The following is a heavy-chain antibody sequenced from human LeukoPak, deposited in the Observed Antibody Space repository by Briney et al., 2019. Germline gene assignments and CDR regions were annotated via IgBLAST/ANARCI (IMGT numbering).Heavy chain of an antibody. V-gene: IGHV3-11*01. CDR3: ARIYYDILTLYYMDV. Sequence: PGGSLRLSCAASGFTFSDYYMSWIRQAPGKGLEWVSYISSSGSTIYYADSVKGRFTISRDNAKNSLYLQMNSLRAEDTAVYYCARIYYDILTLYYMDVWGKGTTVTISS. J-gene: IGHJ6*03. CDR2: ISSSGSTI. CDR1: GFTFSDYY. D-gene: IGHD3-9*01.